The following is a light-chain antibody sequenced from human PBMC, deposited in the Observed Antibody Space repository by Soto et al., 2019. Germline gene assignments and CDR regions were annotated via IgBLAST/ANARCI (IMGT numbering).Light chain of an antibody. CDR1: QSVSSY. Sequence: EIVLTQSPATLSLSPGERATLSCRASQSVSSYLAWYQQKPGQAPRLLIYAASTRATGIPARFSGSGSGTEFTLTISSLQSEDFAVYYCQQYDNSPVTFGQGTKVDIK. J-gene: IGKJ1*01. V-gene: IGKV3D-15*01. CDR2: AAS. CDR3: QQYDNSPVT.